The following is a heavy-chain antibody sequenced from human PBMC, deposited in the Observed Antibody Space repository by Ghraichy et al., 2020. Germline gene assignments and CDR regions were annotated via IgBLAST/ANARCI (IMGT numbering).Heavy chain of an antibody. CDR1: GFTFSSYA. CDR2: ITTDSNT. V-gene: IGHV3-23*01. Sequence: GGSRRLSCAASGFTFSSYALCWVRQAPGMGLEWVSSITTDSNTFYADSVKGRFTISRDNSKHTLYVQMNSLRAEDTAVYYCAKGTETGTTSLDYWGQGTLVTVSS. CDR3: AKGTETGTTSLDY. J-gene: IGHJ4*02. D-gene: IGHD1-1*01.